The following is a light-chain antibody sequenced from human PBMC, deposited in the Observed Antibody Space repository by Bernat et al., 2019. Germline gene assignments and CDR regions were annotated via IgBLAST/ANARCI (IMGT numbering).Light chain of an antibody. CDR3: QQYGSTPPT. Sequence: EIVLTQSPGTLSLSPGQRATLSCRASQSVSNTYLAWYRQKPGQAPRLLISGASSMASGVPARLTGGGSGTVFTLNIDRLEPEDFAVYYCQQYGSTPPTFGQGTRLEIK. CDR1: QSVSNTY. J-gene: IGKJ5*01. CDR2: GAS. V-gene: IGKV3-20*01.